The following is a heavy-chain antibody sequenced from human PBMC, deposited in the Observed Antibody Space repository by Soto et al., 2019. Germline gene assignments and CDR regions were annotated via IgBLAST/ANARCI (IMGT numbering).Heavy chain of an antibody. V-gene: IGHV3-30*04. Sequence: GGSLRLSCAGSGFSFGSYEMHWVRQAPGKGLEWVTFTSYDGSINYYADSVKGRFTISRDSSENTLYLQMNSLRGEDTAVYYCAKDRRTYYDGGGYIKPRYYYGLDVWGQGTTVTVS. CDR1: GFSFGSYE. D-gene: IGHD3-22*01. CDR2: TSYDGSIN. CDR3: AKDRRTYYDGGGYIKPRYYYGLDV. J-gene: IGHJ6*02.